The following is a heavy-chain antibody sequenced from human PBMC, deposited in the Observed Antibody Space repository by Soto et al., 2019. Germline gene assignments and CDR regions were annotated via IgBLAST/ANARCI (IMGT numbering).Heavy chain of an antibody. CDR2: IYWDDDK. V-gene: IGHV2-5*02. D-gene: IGHD3-22*01. J-gene: IGHJ5*02. Sequence: QITLKESGPTLVKPTQTLTLTCTFSGFSLITSGVGVVWIRQPPGKALEWLALIYWDDDKRYSPSLKSRLTIAKNTSKNQVVLTMTTTDPVDTATYYCAHSLIGYYYDSSGSNWFDPWGQRTLVTVSS. CDR1: GFSLITSGVG. CDR3: AHSLIGYYYDSSGSNWFDP.